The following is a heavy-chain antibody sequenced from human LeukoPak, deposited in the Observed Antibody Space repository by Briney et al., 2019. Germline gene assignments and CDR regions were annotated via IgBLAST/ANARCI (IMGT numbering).Heavy chain of an antibody. CDR3: VRDPGPAMARGRAGYYFDF. D-gene: IGHD3-10*01. Sequence: PGGSLRLSCAASGFTFSNFGMHWLRQAPGKGLEWVSVISKDGTNRYYADSVKDRFTFSRDNSRNTLYLQMDSLRAEDTAVYYCVRDPGPAMARGRAGYYFDFWGQGMLVTVSS. CDR2: ISKDGTNR. V-gene: IGHV3-30-3*01. J-gene: IGHJ4*02. CDR1: GFTFSNFG.